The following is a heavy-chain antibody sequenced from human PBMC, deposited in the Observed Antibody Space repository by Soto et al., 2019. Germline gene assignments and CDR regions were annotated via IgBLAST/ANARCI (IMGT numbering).Heavy chain of an antibody. CDR3: ETNKWNHNWFDP. CDR1: GGSFSGYY. J-gene: IGHJ5*02. CDR2: INHRGST. Sequence: NPSETLSLTCAVFGGSFSGYYWSWIRQPPGKGLEWIGEINHRGSTNYNPSLKSRVTMSVDTSKNQFSLKLTSVTAADTAEYYCETNKWNHNWFDPWGQGTLVTVSS. V-gene: IGHV4-34*01. D-gene: IGHD1-1*01.